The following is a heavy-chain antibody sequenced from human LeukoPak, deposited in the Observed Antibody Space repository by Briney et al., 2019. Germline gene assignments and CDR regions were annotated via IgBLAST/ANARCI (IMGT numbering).Heavy chain of an antibody. J-gene: IGHJ4*02. CDR2: IYPSDSDT. D-gene: IGHD3-22*01. Sequence: GESLKISCKGSGYIFTTYWIGWVRQMPGKGLEWMGIIYPSDSDTKYSPSFQGQVTISVDKSISTAYLQWSSVRASDAAMYYCARRSSGYYYLDSWGQGTLVTVSS. V-gene: IGHV5-51*01. CDR1: GYIFTTYW. CDR3: ARRSSGYYYLDS.